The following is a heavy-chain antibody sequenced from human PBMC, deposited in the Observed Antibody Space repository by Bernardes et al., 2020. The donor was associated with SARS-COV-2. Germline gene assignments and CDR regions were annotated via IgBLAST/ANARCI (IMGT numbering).Heavy chain of an antibody. J-gene: IGHJ6*02. CDR3: ASHKGYYDFWSGYYLYGMDV. V-gene: IGHV1-18*01. Sequence: ASVKVSCKASGYTFTSYGISWVRQAPRQGLEWMGWISAYKGNTNYAQKLQGRVTMTTDTSTSTAYMELMSLGSDETAVYYCASHKGYYDFWSGYYLYGMDVWGQGTTVTVSS. D-gene: IGHD3-3*01. CDR2: ISAYKGNT. CDR1: GYTFTSYG.